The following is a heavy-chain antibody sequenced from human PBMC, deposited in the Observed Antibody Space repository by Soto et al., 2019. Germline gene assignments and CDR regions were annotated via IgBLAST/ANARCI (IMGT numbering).Heavy chain of an antibody. CDR3: ARSRCGGDCYLFDY. D-gene: IGHD2-21*02. CDR1: GGTFSSYT. Sequence: QVQLVQSGAEVKKPGSSVKVSCKASGGTFSSYTISWVRQAPGQGLEWMGRIIPILGIANYAQKFQGRVTITADKSTSTAYMELSSLRSEDTAGYYCARSRCGGDCYLFDYWGQGTLVTVSS. J-gene: IGHJ4*02. CDR2: IIPILGIA. V-gene: IGHV1-69*02.